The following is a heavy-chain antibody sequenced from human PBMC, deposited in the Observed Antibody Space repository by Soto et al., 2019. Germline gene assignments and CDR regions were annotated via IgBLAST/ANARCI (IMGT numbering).Heavy chain of an antibody. CDR3: ARSGYCSGGSCYGLVTAPDGMDV. CDR1: GGSFSGYY. D-gene: IGHD2-15*01. V-gene: IGHV4-34*01. Sequence: PSETLSLTCAVYGGSFSGYYWSWIRQPPGKGLEWIGEINHSGGTNYNPSLKSRVTISVDTSKNQFSLKLSSVTAADTAVYYCARSGYCSGGSCYGLVTAPDGMDVWGQGTTVTVSS. CDR2: INHSGGT. J-gene: IGHJ6*02.